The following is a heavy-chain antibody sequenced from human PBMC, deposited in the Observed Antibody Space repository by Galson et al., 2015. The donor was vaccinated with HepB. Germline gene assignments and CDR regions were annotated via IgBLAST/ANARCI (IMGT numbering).Heavy chain of an antibody. D-gene: IGHD6-19*01. CDR3: AREGYSSGCFDY. Sequence: SLRLSCAASGFTFSSYGMHWVRQAPGKGLEWVAIIWYDGSNKYYADSVKGRFTISRDNSKNTLYLQMNSLRAEDTAVYYCAREGYSSGCFDYWGQRTLVTVSS. CDR1: GFTFSSYG. J-gene: IGHJ4*02. V-gene: IGHV3-33*01. CDR2: IWYDGSNK.